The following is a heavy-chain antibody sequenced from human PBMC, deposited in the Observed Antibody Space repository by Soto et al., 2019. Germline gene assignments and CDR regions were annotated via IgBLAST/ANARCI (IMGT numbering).Heavy chain of an antibody. D-gene: IGHD4-17*01. CDR1: GFSRHG. CDR3: ARDPATVTTYFDY. CDR2: IWYDGSKK. J-gene: IGHJ4*02. V-gene: IGHV3-33*01. Sequence: QVQLVESGGGVVQPGASLRLSCAASGFSRHGMHWVRQAPGKGLEWVALIWYDGSKKFYADSVKGRFTISRDDSRNTVDLQMNSLRADDTAVYYCARDPATVTTYFDYWGQGTPVTVSS.